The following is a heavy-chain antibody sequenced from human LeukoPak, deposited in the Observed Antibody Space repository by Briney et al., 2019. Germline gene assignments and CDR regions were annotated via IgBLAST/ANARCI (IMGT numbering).Heavy chain of an antibody. CDR1: GFTFSSYG. CDR2: ISGSGDST. D-gene: IGHD3-22*01. Sequence: GGSLRLSCAASGFTFSSYGMNWVRQAPGKGLEWVSSISGSGDSTDYADSVKGRFTISRDNSKNTIYLQMNSLRAEDTAKYYCAKRSSTSSGYFDFWGRGTLVTVSS. CDR3: AKRSSTSSGYFDF. J-gene: IGHJ4*02. V-gene: IGHV3-23*01.